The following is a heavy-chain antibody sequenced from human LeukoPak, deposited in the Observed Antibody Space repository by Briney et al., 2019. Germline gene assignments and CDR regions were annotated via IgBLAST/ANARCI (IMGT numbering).Heavy chain of an antibody. D-gene: IGHD3-9*01. V-gene: IGHV1-46*01. CDR2: ISPSGGGT. Sequence: ASVKVCCKASGYTFTSYFIHWVRQAPGQGLGWMGIISPSGGGTTYAQKFQGRVTMTRDTSTSTVYMELSSLRSEDTAVYYCARRDFDWSLDYWGQGTLVTVSS. CDR3: ARRDFDWSLDY. J-gene: IGHJ4*02. CDR1: GYTFTSYF.